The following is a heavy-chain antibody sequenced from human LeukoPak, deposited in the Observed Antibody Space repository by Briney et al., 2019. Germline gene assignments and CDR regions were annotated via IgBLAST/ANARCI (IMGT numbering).Heavy chain of an antibody. CDR2: ISYDGSNK. D-gene: IGHD3-9*01. Sequence: GSLRLSCAASGFTFSSYSMNWVRQAPGKGLEWVAVISYDGSNKYYADSVKGRFTISRDNSKNTLYLQMNSLRAEDTAVYYCAKGVKVPLLRYFSYYMDVWGKGTTVTISS. J-gene: IGHJ6*03. CDR3: AKGVKVPLLRYFSYYMDV. CDR1: GFTFSSYS. V-gene: IGHV3-30*18.